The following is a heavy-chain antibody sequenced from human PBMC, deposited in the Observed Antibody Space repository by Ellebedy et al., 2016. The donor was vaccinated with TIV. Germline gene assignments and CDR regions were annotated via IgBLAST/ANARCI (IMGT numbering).Heavy chain of an antibody. D-gene: IGHD3-10*01. CDR2: ISGSGGGT. V-gene: IGHV3-23*01. CDR3: ARLRYFGSGSYSDY. J-gene: IGHJ4*02. Sequence: PGGSLRLSCAASGFTLSSHAMSWVRQAPGRGLEWVSTISGSGGGTYYTDSMKGRFTISRDNSKNTLYLQMNSLRAGDTAIYYCARLRYFGSGSYSDYWGQGTLVTVSS. CDR1: GFTLSSHA.